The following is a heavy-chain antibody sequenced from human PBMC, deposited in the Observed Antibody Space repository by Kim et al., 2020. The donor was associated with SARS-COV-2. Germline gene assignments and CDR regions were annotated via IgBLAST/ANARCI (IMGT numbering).Heavy chain of an antibody. CDR3: ARQKVGMATINFDY. V-gene: IGHV4-59*08. Sequence: SETLSLTCTVSGGSISSYYWSWIRQPPGKGLEWIGYIYYSGSTNYNPSLKSRVTISVDTSKNQFSLKLSSVTAADTAVYYCARQKVGMATINFDYWGQGTLVTVSS. CDR2: IYYSGST. D-gene: IGHD5-12*01. CDR1: GGSISSYY. J-gene: IGHJ4*02.